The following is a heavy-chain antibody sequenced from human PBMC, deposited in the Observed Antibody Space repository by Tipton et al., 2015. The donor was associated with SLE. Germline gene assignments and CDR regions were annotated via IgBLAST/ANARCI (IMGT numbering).Heavy chain of an antibody. CDR2: IYYSGST. CDR3: ARVSRFLEMGYFDY. V-gene: IGHV4-39*07. J-gene: IGHJ4*02. CDR1: GGSISSSSYY. Sequence: LRLSCTVSGGSISSSSYYWGWIRQPRGKGLEWIGSIYYSGSTYYNPSLKSRVTISVDTSKNQFSLKLSSVTAADTAVYYCARVSRFLEMGYFDYWGQGTLVTVSS. D-gene: IGHD3-3*01.